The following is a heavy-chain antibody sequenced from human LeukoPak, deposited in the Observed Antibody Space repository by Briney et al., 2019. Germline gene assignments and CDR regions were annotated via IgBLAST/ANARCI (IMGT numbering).Heavy chain of an antibody. CDR1: GFTFSNFW. Sequence: PGGSLRLSCTASGFTFSNFWMGWVRQAPGKGLEWVANIKQDETEKFYLGSVKGRFTISRDNAKNSLYLQMNSLRAEDTAVYYCARAGIAALDYWGQGTLVTVSS. V-gene: IGHV3-7*01. CDR3: ARAGIAALDY. CDR2: IKQDETEK. J-gene: IGHJ4*02. D-gene: IGHD6-6*01.